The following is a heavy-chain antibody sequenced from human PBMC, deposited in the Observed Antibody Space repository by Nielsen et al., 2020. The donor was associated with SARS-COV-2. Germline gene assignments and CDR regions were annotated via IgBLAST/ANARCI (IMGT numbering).Heavy chain of an antibody. CDR3: ARIRGQWAFDY. CDR1: GFTFSSYA. Sequence: GSLRLSCAASGFTFSSYAMHWVRQAPGKGLEYVSAISSNGGSTYYANSVKGRFTISRDNSKNTLYLQMGSLRAEDMAVYYCARIRGQWAFDYWGQGTLVTVSS. J-gene: IGHJ4*02. V-gene: IGHV3-64*01. CDR2: ISSNGGST. D-gene: IGHD3-10*01.